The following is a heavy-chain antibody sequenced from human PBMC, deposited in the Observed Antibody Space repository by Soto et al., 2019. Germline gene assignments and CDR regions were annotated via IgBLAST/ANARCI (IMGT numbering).Heavy chain of an antibody. CDR1: GFSLSTRGVG. CDR2: IYWDDDE. V-gene: IGHV2-5*02. D-gene: IGHD5-18*01. Sequence: QITLKESGPTLVKPTQTLTLTCTFSGFSLSTRGVGVGWFRQPPGKALEWLALIYWDDDEGYSPSLKSRRTIPKDTSKNQVVLTMTNMDPVDAARYYCAQRPRGYSYHFEYWGQGTLVTVSS. CDR3: AQRPRGYSYHFEY. J-gene: IGHJ4*02.